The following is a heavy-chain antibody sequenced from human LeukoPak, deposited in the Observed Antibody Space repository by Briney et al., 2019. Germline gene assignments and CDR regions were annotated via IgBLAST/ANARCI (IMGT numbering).Heavy chain of an antibody. V-gene: IGHV3-74*01. CDR1: GFTLRSYW. J-gene: IGHJ4*02. CDR3: ARAVAGYGLDY. Sequence: GGSLRLSCAASGFTLRSYWMHWVRQAPGKGLVWVARINTDGRSTSYADSVKGRFTISRDNAKNSLYLQMNSLRAEDTAVYYCARAVAGYGLDYWGQGTLVTVSS. D-gene: IGHD6-19*01. CDR2: INTDGRST.